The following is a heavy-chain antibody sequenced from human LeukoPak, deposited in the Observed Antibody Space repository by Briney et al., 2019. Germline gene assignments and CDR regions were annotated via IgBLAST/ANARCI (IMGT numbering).Heavy chain of an antibody. Sequence: ASVKVSCKASGYTFTTYGISWVRKAPGQGLKGMGWISAYNGNTNYAQKLQGRVTMTTDTSTSTAYMELRSLRSDDTAVYYCASGYSYGYEFDYWGQGTLVTVSS. V-gene: IGHV1-18*01. CDR3: ASGYSYGYEFDY. CDR1: GYTFTTYG. D-gene: IGHD5-18*01. CDR2: ISAYNGNT. J-gene: IGHJ4*02.